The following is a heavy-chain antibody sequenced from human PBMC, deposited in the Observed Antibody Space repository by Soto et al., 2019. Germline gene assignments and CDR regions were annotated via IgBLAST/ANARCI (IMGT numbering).Heavy chain of an antibody. CDR2: MYHSGST. J-gene: IGHJ5*02. V-gene: IGHV4-30-2*01. CDR3: ARANYIVVVPAATANWFDP. D-gene: IGHD2-2*01. Sequence: SETLSLTCAVSGGSISSGGYSWSWIRQPPGKGLEWIGYMYHSGSTYYNPSLKSRVTISIDRSKNQFSLKLSSVTAADTAVYYCARANYIVVVPAATANWFDPWGQGTLVTVSS. CDR1: GGSISSGGYS.